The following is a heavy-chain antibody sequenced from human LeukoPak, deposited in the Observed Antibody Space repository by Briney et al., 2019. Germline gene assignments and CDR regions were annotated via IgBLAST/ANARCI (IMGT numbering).Heavy chain of an antibody. J-gene: IGHJ4*02. V-gene: IGHV4-59*12. D-gene: IGHD2-2*01. Sequence: SESLCLTSAVSVGSIRRYYWSCVRQPPGKGLEWMGYIYYSGSTNYNPSIKSRVTISVDTSKNQFSLKLSSVTAADTAVYYCARGLSGVVVPAANSGGYYFDYWGQGTLVTVSS. CDR3: ARGLSGVVVPAANSGGYYFDY. CDR1: VGSIRRYY. CDR2: IYYSGST.